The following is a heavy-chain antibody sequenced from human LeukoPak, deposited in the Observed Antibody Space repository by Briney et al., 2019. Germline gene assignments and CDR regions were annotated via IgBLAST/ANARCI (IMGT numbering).Heavy chain of an antibody. J-gene: IGHJ4*02. Sequence: SETLSLTCPVSGGSISSNSYYWGWIRQPPGKGLEWIGSIYYSESTYYNPSLKSRVTLSVDTSKNQFSLKLSSVTAADTAVYYCARAHYYGSGSYYHYWGQGTLVTVSS. CDR3: ARAHYYGSGSYYHY. CDR2: IYYSEST. V-gene: IGHV4-39*01. CDR1: GGSISSNSYY. D-gene: IGHD3-10*01.